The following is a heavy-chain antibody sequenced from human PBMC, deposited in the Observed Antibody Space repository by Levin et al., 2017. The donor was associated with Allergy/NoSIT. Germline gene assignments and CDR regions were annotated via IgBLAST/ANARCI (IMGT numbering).Heavy chain of an antibody. J-gene: IGHJ2*01. Sequence: GESLKISCAASGFTFSRYDMHWVRQATGKGLEWVSGMGTSGDTFYPDSVKGRFTISRENAKNSLYLHINSLRAEDTAVYYCVRDGAMAASFMANWYFELWGRGTRVTVSS. D-gene: IGHD6-19*01. CDR2: MGTSGDT. CDR1: GFTFSRYD. CDR3: VRDGAMAASFMANWYFEL. V-gene: IGHV3-13*01.